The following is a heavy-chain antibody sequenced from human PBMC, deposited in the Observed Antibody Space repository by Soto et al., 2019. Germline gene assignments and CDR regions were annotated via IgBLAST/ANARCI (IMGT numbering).Heavy chain of an antibody. D-gene: IGHD4-17*01. Sequence: VQLEESGPGLLKPSQTLSLTCTVSGESIATGAFYWSWIRLQSGKGPEWIGSLFYAGDTYYNPSLKSRVEISLDGSQNQFSLNLRSVTAADTAVYYCAREGDYRTWFEPWGPGTLVTVSS. CDR3: AREGDYRTWFEP. CDR1: GESIATGAFY. CDR2: LFYAGDT. V-gene: IGHV4-31*03. J-gene: IGHJ5*02.